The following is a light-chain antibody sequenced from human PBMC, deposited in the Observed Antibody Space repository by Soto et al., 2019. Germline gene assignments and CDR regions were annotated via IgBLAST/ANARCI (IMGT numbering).Light chain of an antibody. CDR2: DAS. V-gene: IGKV1-33*01. CDR3: QQYDNLPLT. Sequence: DIQMTQSPSSLSASVGDRVTITCQASQDIINYLNWYQQKPGKAPKLLIYDASNLETGVPSRFSASGSGTDFTFTISSLQPEDIATYYCQQYDNLPLTFGGGTKVEIK. CDR1: QDIINY. J-gene: IGKJ4*01.